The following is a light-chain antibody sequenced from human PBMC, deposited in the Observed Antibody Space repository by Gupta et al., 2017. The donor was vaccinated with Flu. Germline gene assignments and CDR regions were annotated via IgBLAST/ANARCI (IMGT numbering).Light chain of an antibody. Sequence: QPVRPQPPSSSASPGESARLTCTLPSDINVGSNNIYRYQQKPGSPPRYLLYYYSDSDKGQGSGVPSRFSGSKDASANTGILLISGLQSEDEADYYCMSWPSNASKVFGGGTKLTVL. CDR1: SDINVGSNN. V-gene: IGLV5-37*01. J-gene: IGLJ3*02. CDR3: MSWPSNASKV. CDR2: YYSDSDK.